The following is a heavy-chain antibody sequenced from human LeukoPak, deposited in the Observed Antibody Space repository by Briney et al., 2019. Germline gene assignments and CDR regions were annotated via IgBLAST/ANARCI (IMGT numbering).Heavy chain of an antibody. J-gene: IGHJ4*02. CDR1: GYTFTGYY. CDR3: ARDHGEAAAGPEIIDY. V-gene: IGHV1-2*06. D-gene: IGHD6-13*01. CDR2: INPNSGGT. Sequence: ASVKVSCKASGYTFTGYYMHWVRQAPGQGLEWMGRINPNSGGTNYAQKFQGRVTMTRDTSISTAYMELSSLRSEDTAVYYCARDHGEAAAGPEIIDYWGQGTLVTVSS.